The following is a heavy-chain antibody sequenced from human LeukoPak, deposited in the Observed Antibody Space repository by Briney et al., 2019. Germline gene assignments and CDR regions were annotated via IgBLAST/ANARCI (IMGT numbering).Heavy chain of an antibody. D-gene: IGHD3-22*01. J-gene: IGHJ3*02. Sequence: SETLSLTCTVSGGSISSYYWSWIRPPPGQGLEWLGSIYYSGSTNYNPSLKSRVTISVDTSKNQFSLKLSSVTAADTAVYYCARDKYYYDSSGYYYGNDAFDIWGRGTMVTVSS. CDR1: GGSISSYY. V-gene: IGHV4-59*01. CDR2: IYYSGST. CDR3: ARDKYYYDSSGYYYGNDAFDI.